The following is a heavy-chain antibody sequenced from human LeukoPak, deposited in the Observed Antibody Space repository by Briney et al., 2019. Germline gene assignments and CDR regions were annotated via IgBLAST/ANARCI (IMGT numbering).Heavy chain of an antibody. CDR1: GYTFTSYD. Sequence: ASVKVSCKASGYTFTSYDINWVRQAAGQGLEWMGWMNPNSGNTGYAQKFQGRVTMTRNTSISTAYMELSSLRSDDTAVYYCARDCGGDCSDAFDIWGQGTMVTVSS. V-gene: IGHV1-8*01. D-gene: IGHD2-21*02. CDR2: MNPNSGNT. CDR3: ARDCGGDCSDAFDI. J-gene: IGHJ3*02.